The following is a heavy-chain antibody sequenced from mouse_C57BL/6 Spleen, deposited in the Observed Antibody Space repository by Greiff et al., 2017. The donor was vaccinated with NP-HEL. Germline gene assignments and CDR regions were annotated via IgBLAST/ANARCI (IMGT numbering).Heavy chain of an antibody. CDR3: ARSTVGGYYFDY. CDR1: GYAFSSSW. V-gene: IGHV1-82*01. J-gene: IGHJ2*01. CDR2: IYPGDGDT. D-gene: IGHD1-1*01. Sequence: VQLQQSGPELVKPGASVKISCKASGYAFSSSWMNWVKQRPGKGLEWIGRIYPGDGDTNYNGKFKGKATLTADKSSSTAYMQLSSLTSEDSAVYFCARSTVGGYYFDYWGQSTTLTVSS.